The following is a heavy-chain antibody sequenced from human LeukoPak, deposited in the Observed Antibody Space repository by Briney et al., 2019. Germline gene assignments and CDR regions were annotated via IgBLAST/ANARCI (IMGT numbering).Heavy chain of an antibody. CDR1: GFTFSSYS. D-gene: IGHD3-10*01. J-gene: IGHJ5*02. CDR3: ARGSSLTYYYGSGSLNWFDP. CDR2: ISSSSSYI. V-gene: IGHV3-21*01. Sequence: GGSLRLSCAASGFTFSSYSMNWVRQAPGKGLEWVSSISSSSSYIYYADSVKGRFTISRDNAKNSLYLQMNSLRAEDTAVYYCARGSSLTYYYGSGSLNWFDPWGQGTLVTVSS.